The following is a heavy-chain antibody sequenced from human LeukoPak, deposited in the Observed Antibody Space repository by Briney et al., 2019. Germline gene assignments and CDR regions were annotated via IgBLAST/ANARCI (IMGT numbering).Heavy chain of an antibody. CDR2: FSSGRTTI. CDR3: AREGGVEQWLVRNYYYGMDV. D-gene: IGHD6-19*01. J-gene: IGHJ6*02. CDR1: GFTVSSNY. Sequence: GGSLRLSCAASGFTVSSNYMSWVRQAPGKGLEWVSYFSSGRTTIHYADSVKGRFTISRDNSKNTLYLQMNSLRAEDTAVYYCAREGGVEQWLVRNYYYGMDVWGQGTTVTVSS. V-gene: IGHV3-48*01.